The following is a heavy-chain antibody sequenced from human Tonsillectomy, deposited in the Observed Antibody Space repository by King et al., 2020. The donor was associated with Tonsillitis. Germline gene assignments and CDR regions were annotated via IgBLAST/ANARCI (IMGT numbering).Heavy chain of an antibody. V-gene: IGHV4-34*01. Sequence: VQLQQWGAGLLKPSETLSLTCAVYGGSFSGYYWSWIRQPPGKGLEWIGEINHSGSTNYNPSLKSRVTISVDTSKNQFSLKLSSVTAADTAVYYCASCYDSSGFNWFDPWGQGTLVTVSS. D-gene: IGHD3-22*01. CDR2: INHSGST. CDR3: ASCYDSSGFNWFDP. J-gene: IGHJ5*02. CDR1: GGSFSGYY.